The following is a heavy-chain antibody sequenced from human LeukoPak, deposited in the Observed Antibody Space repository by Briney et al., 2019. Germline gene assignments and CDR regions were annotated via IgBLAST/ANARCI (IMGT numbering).Heavy chain of an antibody. J-gene: IGHJ4*02. D-gene: IGHD1-26*01. CDR2: ISAYNGNT. CDR3: ARDLDQYSGRYGGFGHDF. V-gene: IGHV1-18*01. Sequence: ASVKVSCKASGYSFTDYGISWVRQAPGQGLEWMGWISAYNGNTKYAQILQGRVTMTTDTSTSTAYMELRSLRSDDTAVYYCARDLDQYSGRYGGFGHDFWGQGTLVTVSS. CDR1: GYSFTDYG.